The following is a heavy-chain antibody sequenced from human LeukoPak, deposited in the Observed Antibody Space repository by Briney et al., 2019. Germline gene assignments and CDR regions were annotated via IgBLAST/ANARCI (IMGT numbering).Heavy chain of an antibody. Sequence: GRSLRLSCAASGFSFSSYGMSWVRQAPGKGLECASVIYSTGSTNYADSVKGRFTISRDNSKNTLHLQMNNLRAEDTAVYYCAGYSSGRQIYYFDYWGQGTLVTVSS. V-gene: IGHV3-66*01. CDR1: GFSFSSYG. J-gene: IGHJ4*02. CDR3: AGYSSGRQIYYFDY. D-gene: IGHD6-19*01. CDR2: IYSTGST.